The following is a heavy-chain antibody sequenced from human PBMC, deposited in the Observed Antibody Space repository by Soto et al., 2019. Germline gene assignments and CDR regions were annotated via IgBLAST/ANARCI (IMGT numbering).Heavy chain of an antibody. CDR3: ARVRYGSGSYYPYYFDY. Sequence: PSETLSLTCTVSGGSISSGCYCWSWIRQHPGKGLEWIGYIYYSGSTYYNPSLKSRVTISVDTSKSQFSLKLSSVTAADTAVYYCARVRYGSGSYYPYYFDYWGQGTLVTVSS. J-gene: IGHJ4*02. V-gene: IGHV4-31*03. CDR1: GGSISSGCYC. CDR2: IYYSGST. D-gene: IGHD3-10*01.